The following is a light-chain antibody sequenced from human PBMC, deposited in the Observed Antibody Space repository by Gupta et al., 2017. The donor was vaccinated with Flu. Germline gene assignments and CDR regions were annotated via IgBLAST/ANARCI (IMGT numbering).Light chain of an antibody. CDR2: DTS. J-gene: IGKJ4*01. CDR3: QARSIWPRLI. V-gene: IGKV3-11*01. CDR1: QSISTS. Sequence: EIVLTQSPATLSLSPGERVTLSCRASQSISTSLAWYQQKPGQAPRLLIYDTSNRATGIPARFSGSGSGTDFTLTISSLEPEDFAVYYCQARSIWPRLIFGGGTKVEIK.